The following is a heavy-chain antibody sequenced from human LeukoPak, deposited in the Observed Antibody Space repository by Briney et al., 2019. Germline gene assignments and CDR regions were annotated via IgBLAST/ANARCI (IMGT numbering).Heavy chain of an antibody. V-gene: IGHV1-2*02. J-gene: IGHJ5*02. CDR2: INPNSGGT. CDR1: GYTFTGYY. Sequence: VASVKVSCKASGYTFTGYYMHWVRQAPGQGLEWMGWINPNSGGTNYAQKFQGRVTMTRDTSISTAYMELSRLRSDDTAVYYGAREVTAGSNYTWFDPWGQGTLVTVSS. CDR3: AREVTAGSNYTWFDP. D-gene: IGHD4-23*01.